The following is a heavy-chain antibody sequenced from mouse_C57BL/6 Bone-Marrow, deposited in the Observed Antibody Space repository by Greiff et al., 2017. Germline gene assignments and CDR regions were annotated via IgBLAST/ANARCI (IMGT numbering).Heavy chain of an antibody. J-gene: IGHJ2*01. CDR3: TRWNYDHYFDY. V-gene: IGHV1-55*01. CDR2: IYPGSGST. CDR1: GYTFTSYW. D-gene: IGHD2-4*01. Sequence: VQLQQPGAELVKPGASVKMSCKASGYTFTSYWITWVKQRPGQGLEWIGDIYPGSGSTNYNEKCKSKATLTVDTSSSTADMQLSSLTSEDSAVYYCTRWNYDHYFDYWGQGTTLTVSS.